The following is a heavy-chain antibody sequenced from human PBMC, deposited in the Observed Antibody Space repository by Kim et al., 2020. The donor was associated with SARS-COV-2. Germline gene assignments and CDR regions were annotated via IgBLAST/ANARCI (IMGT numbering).Heavy chain of an antibody. V-gene: IGHV1-46*01. CDR3: ARGYCSGGSCYSFDI. J-gene: IGHJ3*02. CDR1: GYTFTSYY. CDR2: INPSGGRT. Sequence: ASVKVSCKASGYTFTSYYMHWVRQAPGQGLEWMGIINPSGGRTSYAEKFQGRVTMTRDTSTSTVSMELSSLRPEDTAIYYCARGYCSGGSCYSFDIWGQGTMVTVSS. D-gene: IGHD2-15*01.